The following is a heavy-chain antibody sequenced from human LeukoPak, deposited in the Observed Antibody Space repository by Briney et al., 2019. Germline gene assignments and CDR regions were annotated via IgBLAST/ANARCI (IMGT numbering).Heavy chain of an antibody. CDR2: ISGSGGST. V-gene: IGHV3-23*01. Sequence: GGSLRLSCAASGFTFSTYSVSWVRQAPGKGLEWVSAISGSGGSTYYADSVKGRFTISRDNAKNSLYLQMNSLRAEDTAVYYCARGLSTLGGQGTLVTVSS. J-gene: IGHJ4*02. CDR1: GFTFSTYS. CDR3: ARGLSTL.